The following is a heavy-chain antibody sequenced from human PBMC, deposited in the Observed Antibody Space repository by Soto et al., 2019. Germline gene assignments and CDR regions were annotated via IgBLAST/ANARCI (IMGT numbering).Heavy chain of an antibody. CDR3: ARVRCSTTRCQVPYYLDC. CDR1: GFIFSGYS. Sequence: EVRLVESGGGLVKPGGSLRLSCAASGFIFSGYSMTWVRQTPGKGLEWVSSIAASSSSIYYADSVKGRFAISRDNTENSLFLQMNSLRADDTAEYYCARVRCSTTRCQVPYYLDCWGQGTLVTVSS. V-gene: IGHV3-21*01. CDR2: IAASSSSI. J-gene: IGHJ4*02. D-gene: IGHD2-2*01.